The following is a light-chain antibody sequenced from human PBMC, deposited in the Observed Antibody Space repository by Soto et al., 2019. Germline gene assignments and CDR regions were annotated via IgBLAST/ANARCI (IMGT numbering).Light chain of an antibody. V-gene: IGKV1-5*01. CDR3: HEYTRFWYT. Sequence: DIQMTQSPSTLSASVGDRVTITCRASQSISSLLAWYQQKPGKAPNLLIYDVSNLESGVPSRFSGSGSGTEFTLAIRSVQPDDFATYYCHEYTRFWYTFGQWARLELK. CDR1: QSISSL. J-gene: IGKJ2*01. CDR2: DVS.